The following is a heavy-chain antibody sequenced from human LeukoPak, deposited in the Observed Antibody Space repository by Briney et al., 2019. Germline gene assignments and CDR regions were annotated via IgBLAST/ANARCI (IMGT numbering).Heavy chain of an antibody. V-gene: IGHV3-23*01. D-gene: IGHD3-10*01. CDR1: GFTFSSYS. J-gene: IGHJ4*02. Sequence: PGGSLRLSCPASGFTFSSYSMSWVRQAPGKGLEWVSGISGSGGNTYYADSVKGRFTISRDNSKNTLYLQMNSLRAEDTAVYYCAKGGSGSPFDHWGQGTQVTVSS. CDR2: ISGSGGNT. CDR3: AKGGSGSPFDH.